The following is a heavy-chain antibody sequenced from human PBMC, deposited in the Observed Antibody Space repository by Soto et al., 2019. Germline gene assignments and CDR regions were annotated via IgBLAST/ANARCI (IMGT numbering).Heavy chain of an antibody. V-gene: IGHV1-69*18. J-gene: IGHJ4*02. CDR2: VLPVLGTT. CDR1: GDRFTSYA. D-gene: IGHD3-10*01. Sequence: QVQLEQSGAEVKKPGSSVTVSCKASGDRFTSYAISWVRQAPGQGLEWVGTVLPVLGTTNYAQKLRGRVIITADESTSRAYMELGSLRSDDTAIYYCARDRADRGFDYWGQGTLVTVSS. CDR3: ARDRADRGFDY.